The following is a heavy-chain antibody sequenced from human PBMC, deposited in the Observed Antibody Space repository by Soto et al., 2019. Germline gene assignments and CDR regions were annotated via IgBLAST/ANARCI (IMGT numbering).Heavy chain of an antibody. CDR1: GYIFVNYG. CDR3: AMVDNYVTPAPQDV. D-gene: IGHD3-16*01. Sequence: QVQLVQSGDEMKKPGASVRVSCKASGYIFVNYGIAWVRQAPGQGLEWIGWISPYTGDTHSASKVQGRLTMTTDTSTITAYMDLGSLTSDDTAVYYCAMVDNYVTPAPQDVWGQGTTVTVSS. V-gene: IGHV1-18*01. J-gene: IGHJ6*02. CDR2: ISPYTGDT.